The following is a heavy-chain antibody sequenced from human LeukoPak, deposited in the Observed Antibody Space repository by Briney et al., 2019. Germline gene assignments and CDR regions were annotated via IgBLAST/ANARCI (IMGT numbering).Heavy chain of an antibody. Sequence: SETLSLTCTVSSGSIGSYYWSWIRQPPGKGLEWIGYIYYSGSTTYNPSLKSRVTISVDTSKNQFSLKLSSVTAADTAVYYCARAVEGGYSSSSWGYYYYMDVWGKGTTVTVSS. CDR1: SGSIGSYY. J-gene: IGHJ6*03. CDR3: ARAVEGGYSSSSWGYYYYMDV. V-gene: IGHV4-59*01. D-gene: IGHD6-6*01. CDR2: IYYSGST.